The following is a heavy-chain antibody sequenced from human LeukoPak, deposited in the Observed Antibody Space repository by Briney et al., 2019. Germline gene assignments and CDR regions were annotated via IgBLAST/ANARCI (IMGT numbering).Heavy chain of an antibody. D-gene: IGHD6-19*01. CDR1: GGSISSYY. Sequence: SETLSLTCTVSGGSISSYYWSWIRQPPGKGLEWIGYIYYSGSPNYNPSLKSRVTISVDTSKNQFSLKLSSVTAADTAVYYCARGAGWYNCWGQGTLVTVSS. CDR2: IYYSGSP. J-gene: IGHJ4*02. V-gene: IGHV4-59*01. CDR3: ARGAGWYNC.